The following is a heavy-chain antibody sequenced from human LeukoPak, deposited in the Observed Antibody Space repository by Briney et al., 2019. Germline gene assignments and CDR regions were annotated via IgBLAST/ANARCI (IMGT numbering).Heavy chain of an antibody. D-gene: IGHD1-26*01. V-gene: IGHV1-46*01. CDR3: AREGLVGASSI. J-gene: IGHJ4*02. Sequence: GASVKVSCKASGYTFTSYYMHWVRQPPGQGLEWMGIINPSGGSTSYAQKFQGRVTMTRDTSTSTVYMELSSLRSEDTAVYYCAREGLVGASSIWGQGTLVTVSS. CDR2: INPSGGST. CDR1: GYTFTSYY.